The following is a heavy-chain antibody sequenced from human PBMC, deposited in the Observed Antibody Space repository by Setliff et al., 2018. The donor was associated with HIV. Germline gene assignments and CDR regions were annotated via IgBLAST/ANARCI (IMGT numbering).Heavy chain of an antibody. J-gene: IGHJ4*02. CDR2: IYYSGSS. CDR3: ARGIAVAGPYFDY. Sequence: SETLSLTCTVSGGSISSYYWSWIRQPPGKGLEWLGYIYYSGSSKNTPSLKSRVTISVDTPKNEFSLKLSSMTAADTAVYYCARGIAVAGPYFDYWGQGTLVTVSS. D-gene: IGHD6-19*01. V-gene: IGHV4-59*01. CDR1: GGSISSYY.